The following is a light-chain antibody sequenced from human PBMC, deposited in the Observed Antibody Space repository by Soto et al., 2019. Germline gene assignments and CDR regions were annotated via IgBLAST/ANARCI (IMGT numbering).Light chain of an antibody. V-gene: IGKV3-15*01. CDR3: QQYDTWPPHT. CDR2: GSS. CDR1: QGIGTH. J-gene: IGKJ2*01. Sequence: EIVMTQSPATLSVSPGDTATLSCRASQGIGTHVAWYQQKLGQVPRLLIYGSSTRATGIPARFSGSGSGTEFTLTICSLQSEDFATYYCQQYDTWPPHTFGQGTMLEIK.